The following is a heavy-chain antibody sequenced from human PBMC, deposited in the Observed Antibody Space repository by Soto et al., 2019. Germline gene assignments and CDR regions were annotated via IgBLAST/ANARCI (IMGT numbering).Heavy chain of an antibody. Sequence: GGSLRLSCAASGFTFSDHYMDWVRQAPGKGLEWVGRTRNKANSYTTEYAASVKGRFTISRDDSKNSLYMQMNSLTTEDTAVYYCARDIGGSYESYFDYWGQGTLVTVSS. D-gene: IGHD1-26*01. CDR2: TRNKANSYTT. CDR3: ARDIGGSYESYFDY. V-gene: IGHV3-72*01. J-gene: IGHJ4*02. CDR1: GFTFSDHY.